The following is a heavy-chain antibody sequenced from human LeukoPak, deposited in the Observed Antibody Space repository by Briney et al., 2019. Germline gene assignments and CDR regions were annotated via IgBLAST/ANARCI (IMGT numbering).Heavy chain of an antibody. Sequence: VASVKVSCKASGYTFTSYAMNWVRQAPGQGLEWMGWINTNTGNPTYAQGFTGRFVFSLDTSVSTAYLQISSLKAEDTAVYYCARGNIAGGGDLRPFGYWGQGTLVTVSS. CDR1: GYTFTSYA. V-gene: IGHV7-4-1*02. CDR3: ARGNIAGGGDLRPFGY. D-gene: IGHD2-21*02. J-gene: IGHJ4*02. CDR2: INTNTGNP.